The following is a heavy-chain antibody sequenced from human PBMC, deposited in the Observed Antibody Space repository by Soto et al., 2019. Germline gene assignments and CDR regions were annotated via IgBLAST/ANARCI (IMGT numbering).Heavy chain of an antibody. CDR3: AKVSLVSTVTNGGPFDY. V-gene: IGHV1-69*01. CDR1: GGTFTDYS. Sequence: QVQVVQSRAEVRKPGSSVKVSCQTSGGTFTDYSINWVRQAPGQGLDWMGGIVPRFGTTQYAPKFHGRVTITTDEITKEIYMELSRLRSDDTAVYYCAKVSLVSTVTNGGPFDYWGQGTPVSVS. J-gene: IGHJ4*02. CDR2: IVPRFGTT. D-gene: IGHD4-17*01.